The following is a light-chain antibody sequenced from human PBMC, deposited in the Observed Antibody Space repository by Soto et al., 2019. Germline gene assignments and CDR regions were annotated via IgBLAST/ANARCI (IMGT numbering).Light chain of an antibody. CDR1: HTISSSY. Sequence: ELVLTQSPGTLSLSPGERATLSCTASHTISSSYLAWYQQNPGQSPRLLMYGISRRASGGPDRFSGSGAGTDFTLPSTSLEPEDCAADYCLLYVTSCRRTFGQWTKVDLK. CDR2: GIS. CDR3: LLYVTSCRRT. J-gene: IGKJ1*01. V-gene: IGKV3-20*01.